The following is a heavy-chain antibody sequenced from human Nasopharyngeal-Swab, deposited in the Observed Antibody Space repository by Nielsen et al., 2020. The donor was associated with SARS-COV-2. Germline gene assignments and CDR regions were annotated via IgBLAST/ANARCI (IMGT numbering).Heavy chain of an antibody. CDR3: ARDLGYSSGWSGGGDGFDI. Sequence: WIRQPPGKGLEWVSSIGSSSSYIYYADSVKGRFTISRDNAKNSLYLQMNSLRAEDTAVYYCARDLGYSSGWSGGGDGFDIWGQGTMVTVSS. J-gene: IGHJ3*02. V-gene: IGHV3-21*01. D-gene: IGHD6-19*01. CDR2: IGSSSSYI.